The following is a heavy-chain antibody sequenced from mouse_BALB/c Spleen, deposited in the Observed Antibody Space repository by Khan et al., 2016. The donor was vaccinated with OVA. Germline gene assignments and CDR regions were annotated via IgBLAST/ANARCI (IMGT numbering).Heavy chain of an antibody. CDR2: INPNNGYT. V-gene: IGHV1-4*01. J-gene: IGHJ3*01. CDR1: GYTFSSYT. Sequence: VKLLESGAELARPGASVKMSCKTSGYTFSSYTIHWIKLRPGQGLEWIGYINPNNGYTNYNQKFKDKATLTADKSSTTVYMQLSSLTSDDSASYNCVRDRAYYKNDGWFAYWGQGTLVTVSA. CDR3: VRDRAYYKNDGWFAY. D-gene: IGHD2-14*01.